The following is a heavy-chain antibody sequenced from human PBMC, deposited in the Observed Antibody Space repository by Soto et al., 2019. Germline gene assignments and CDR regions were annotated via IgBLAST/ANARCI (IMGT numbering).Heavy chain of an antibody. J-gene: IGHJ4*02. CDR3: ARHPYGSGSYYNSVSGSDFGY. CDR1: GYSFTSYW. Sequence: GESLKISCKGSGYSFTSYWIGWVRQMPGKGLEWMGIIYPGDSDTRYSPSFQGQVTISADKSISTAYLQWSSLKASDTAMYYCARHPYGSGSYYNSVSGSDFGYWGQGTLVTVSS. CDR2: IYPGDSDT. V-gene: IGHV5-51*01. D-gene: IGHD3-10*01.